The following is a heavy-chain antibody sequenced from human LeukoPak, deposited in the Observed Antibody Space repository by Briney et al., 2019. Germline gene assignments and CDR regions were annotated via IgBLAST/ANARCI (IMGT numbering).Heavy chain of an antibody. V-gene: IGHV3-9*01. CDR3: ARGGISSSGRGDYYFDY. CDR2: ISWNSGSI. J-gene: IGHJ4*02. D-gene: IGHD6-19*01. Sequence: GRSLRLSCAASGFTFDDYAMHWVRQAPGKGLEWVSGISWNSGSIGYADSVKGRFTISRDNAKNSLYLRMNSLRAEDTALYYCARGGISSSGRGDYYFDYWGQGTLVTVSS. CDR1: GFTFDDYA.